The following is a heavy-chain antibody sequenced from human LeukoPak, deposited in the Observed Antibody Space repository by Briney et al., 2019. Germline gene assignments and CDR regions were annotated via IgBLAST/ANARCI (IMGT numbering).Heavy chain of an antibody. D-gene: IGHD6-13*01. CDR3: AKDYSNKLPFQH. CDR2: ISGSGGST. V-gene: IGHV3-23*01. J-gene: IGHJ1*01. Sequence: PGGSLRLSYAASGFTFSSYAMSWVRQAPGKGLEWVSGISGSGGSTYYAGSVKGRFTISRDNSKNTLYLQMNSLRAEDTAVYYCAKDYSNKLPFQHWGQGTLVTVSS. CDR1: GFTFSSYA.